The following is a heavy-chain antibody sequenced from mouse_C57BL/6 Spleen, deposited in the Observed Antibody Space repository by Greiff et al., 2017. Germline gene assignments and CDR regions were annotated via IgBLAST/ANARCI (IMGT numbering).Heavy chain of an antibody. J-gene: IGHJ3*01. CDR3: ASDHDGYLFAY. D-gene: IGHD2-3*01. CDR1: GFSLTSYG. CDR2: IWGVGST. V-gene: IGHV2-6*01. Sequence: VMLVESGPGLVAPSQSLSITCTVSGFSLTSYGVDWVRQSPGKGLEWLGVIWGVGSTNYNSALKSRLSISKDNSKSQVFLKMNSLQTDDTAMYYCASDHDGYLFAYWGQGTLVTVSA.